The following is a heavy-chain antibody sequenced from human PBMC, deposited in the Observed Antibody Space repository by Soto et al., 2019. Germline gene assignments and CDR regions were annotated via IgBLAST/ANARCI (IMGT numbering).Heavy chain of an antibody. CDR2: IIPIFGTP. V-gene: IGHV1-69*13. CDR1: GVTFTRQD. J-gene: IGHJ4*02. D-gene: IGHD5-12*01. Sequence: ASVTVSCKASGVTFTRQDMRWVRLAPGQGLEWMGGIIPIFGTPQYAEKFQDRVTITADDSTSTAYMELSSLTSEDTAVYYCATNEGRDGYSFDYWGQGTLVTVSS. CDR3: ATNEGRDGYSFDY.